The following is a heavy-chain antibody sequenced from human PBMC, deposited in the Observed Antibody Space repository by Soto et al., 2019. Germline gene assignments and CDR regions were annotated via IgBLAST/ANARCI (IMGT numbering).Heavy chain of an antibody. CDR2: IYYSGST. V-gene: IGHV4-28*01. CDR1: GYSISSSNW. J-gene: IGHJ5*02. D-gene: IGHD2-2*01. Sequence: PSETLSLTCAVSGYSISSSNWWGWIRQPPGKGLEWIGYIYYSGSTYYNPSLKSRVTMSVDTSKNQFSLKLSSVTAVDTAVYYCARSVVVPAAGNWFDPWGQGTLVTVSS. CDR3: ARSVVVPAAGNWFDP.